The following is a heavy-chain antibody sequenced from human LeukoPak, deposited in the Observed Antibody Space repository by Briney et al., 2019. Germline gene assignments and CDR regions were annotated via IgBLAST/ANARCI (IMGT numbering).Heavy chain of an antibody. J-gene: IGHJ1*01. CDR2: VSANGATT. V-gene: IGHV3-48*03. CDR1: GFSFDRYE. CDR3: AIGGEGSGTYFGH. Sequence: PGGSLSLSCAASGFSFDRYEMNWVRRAPGRGLEWIPYVSANGATTYYAESVRGRFSISRDNAKTSLSLQMNSLRVEDTAVYYCAIGGEGSGTYFGHWGQGTLVTVFS. D-gene: IGHD1-26*01.